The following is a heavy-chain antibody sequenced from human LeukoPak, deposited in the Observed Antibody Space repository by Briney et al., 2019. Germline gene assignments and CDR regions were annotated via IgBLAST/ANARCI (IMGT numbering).Heavy chain of an antibody. V-gene: IGHV3-23*01. CDR3: AKDDSALWFGELSHYFNS. Sequence: GGSLRLSCVASGFDFSVYGMNWVRQAPGKGLEWVSGISGRCDATSYADSVKGRFTISRDISKNTLYLQMHSLRVDDTAVYHCAKDDSALWFGELSHYFNSWGQGTLVTVAS. CDR1: GFDFSVYG. CDR2: ISGRCDAT. D-gene: IGHD3-10*01. J-gene: IGHJ4*02.